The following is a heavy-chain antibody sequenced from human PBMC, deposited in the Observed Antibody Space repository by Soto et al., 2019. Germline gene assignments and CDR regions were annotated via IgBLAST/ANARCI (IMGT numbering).Heavy chain of an antibody. Sequence: QVQLVQSGAEVKKPGSSVKVSCKASGGTFSSYAISWVRQAPGQGLEWMGGIIPIFGTANYAQKFQGRVTITADESTSSAYMELSSLRSEDTAVYYCARARGYYDSSVKGAFDIWGQGTMVTVSS. V-gene: IGHV1-69*01. J-gene: IGHJ3*02. CDR1: GGTFSSYA. CDR3: ARARGYYDSSVKGAFDI. D-gene: IGHD3-22*01. CDR2: IIPIFGTA.